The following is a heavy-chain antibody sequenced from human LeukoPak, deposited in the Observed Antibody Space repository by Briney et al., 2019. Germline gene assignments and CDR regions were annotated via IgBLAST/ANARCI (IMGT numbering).Heavy chain of an antibody. CDR1: GFTFSSYA. CDR3: ARESQFSSGWYYFDS. D-gene: IGHD6-19*01. CDR2: IYSGGNT. Sequence: GGSLRLSCAASGFTFSSYAMSWVRQAPGKGLEWVSLIYSGGNTYYADSVKGRFTISKDNSKNTLYLQMNNLGAEDTAMYYCARESQFSSGWYYFDSWGQGTLVTVSS. V-gene: IGHV3-53*01. J-gene: IGHJ4*02.